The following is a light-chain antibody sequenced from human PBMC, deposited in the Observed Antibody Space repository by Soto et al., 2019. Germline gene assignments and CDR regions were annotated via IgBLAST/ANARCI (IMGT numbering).Light chain of an antibody. Sequence: DIQMTQSPSYVSASVGDTVTIACRASQDISGWLVWYQQRPGKATKLLIYTTSTLEIGVPSRFSGSGSGTDYNFTISGLQPEDFATYYCQQSITFPLTFGGGTQVEI. CDR3: QQSITFPLT. V-gene: IGKV1-12*01. CDR2: TTS. CDR1: QDISGW. J-gene: IGKJ4*01.